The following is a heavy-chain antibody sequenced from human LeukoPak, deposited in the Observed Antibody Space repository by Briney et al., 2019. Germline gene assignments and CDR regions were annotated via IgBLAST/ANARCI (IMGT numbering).Heavy chain of an antibody. J-gene: IGHJ4*02. D-gene: IGHD5-24*01. CDR2: IRGAATT. CDR3: AKERDGRKDGLAH. V-gene: IGHV3-43*01. CDR1: GFNFNAYT. Sequence: GGSLRLSCATSGFNFNAYTMHWVRQAPGKGLEWVSFIRGAATTNYADSVKGRFTVSSDNSKNSLYLQMNSLRPEDSGLYYCAKERDGRKDGLAHWGRGTLVTVSS.